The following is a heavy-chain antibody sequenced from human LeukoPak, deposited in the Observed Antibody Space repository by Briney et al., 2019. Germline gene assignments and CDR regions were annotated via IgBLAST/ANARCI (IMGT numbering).Heavy chain of an antibody. Sequence: GGPLRLSCAASGFRITDNYVTWVRQAPGKGPEWVSVIYAGGSTYYADSVKGRFTISRDISKNTLYLQMNSLRAEDTAVYYCAKRGIVGATPAYFDYWGQGTLVTVSS. D-gene: IGHD1-26*01. CDR1: GFRITDNY. CDR2: IYAGGST. CDR3: AKRGIVGATPAYFDY. V-gene: IGHV3-66*04. J-gene: IGHJ4*02.